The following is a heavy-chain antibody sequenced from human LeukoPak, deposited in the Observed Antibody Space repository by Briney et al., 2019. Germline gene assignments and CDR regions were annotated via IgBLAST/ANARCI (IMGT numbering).Heavy chain of an antibody. J-gene: IGHJ4*02. CDR2: IYPGDSDP. CDR3: VRHGLGSSWFGFDY. Sequence: HGESLKISCKGSGYTFTTYWIGWVRQMARKGLEWMGIIYPGDSDPRYSPSFQGQVTISADKSISTAYLQWTSLKASDSAMYYCVRHGLGSSWFGFDYWGQGTLVTVSS. CDR1: GYTFTTYW. V-gene: IGHV5-51*01. D-gene: IGHD6-13*01.